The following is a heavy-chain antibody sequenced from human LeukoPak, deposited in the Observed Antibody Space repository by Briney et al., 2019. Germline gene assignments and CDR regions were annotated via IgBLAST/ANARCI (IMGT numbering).Heavy chain of an antibody. CDR2: ISTNTGNP. CDR3: ARVRPRSYYYGMDV. Sequence: ASVKVSCKASGYTFTSYAMNWVRQAPGQGLEWMGWISTNTGNPTYAQGFTGRFVFSLDTSVSTAYLQISSLKAEDTAVYYCARVRPRSYYYGMDVWGQGTTVTVSS. D-gene: IGHD4-23*01. V-gene: IGHV7-4-1*02. J-gene: IGHJ6*02. CDR1: GYTFTSYA.